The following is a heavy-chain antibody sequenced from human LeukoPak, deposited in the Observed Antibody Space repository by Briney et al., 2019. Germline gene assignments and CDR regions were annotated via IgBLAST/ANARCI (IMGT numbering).Heavy chain of an antibody. CDR3: ARTDSCSSRHFDY. V-gene: IGHV3-23*01. CDR1: GFTFSSYA. D-gene: IGHD6-6*01. CDR2: ISGSGGST. Sequence: GGSLRLSCAASGFTFSSYAMSWVRQAPGKGLEWVSAISGSGGSTYYADSVKGRFTISRDNSKNTLYLQMNSLRAEDTAVYYCARTDSCSSRHFDYWGQGTLVTVSS. J-gene: IGHJ4*02.